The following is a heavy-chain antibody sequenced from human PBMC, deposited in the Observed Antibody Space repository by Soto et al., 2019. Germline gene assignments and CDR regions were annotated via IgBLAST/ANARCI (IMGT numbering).Heavy chain of an antibody. CDR2: ISSDGSNN. J-gene: IGHJ4*02. Sequence: GGSLRLSCAASGFTFSSYVMHWVRQATGKGLEWVAVISSDGSNNYYADSVKGRFTISRDNAKNTLYLQMNSLRAEDTAVYYCARVMSRSSPHFDCWGQGTLVTVSS. V-gene: IGHV3-30*03. CDR1: GFTFSSYV. CDR3: ARVMSRSSPHFDC. D-gene: IGHD3-10*01.